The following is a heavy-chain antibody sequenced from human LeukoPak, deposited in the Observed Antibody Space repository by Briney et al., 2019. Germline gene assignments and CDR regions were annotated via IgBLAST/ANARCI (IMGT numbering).Heavy chain of an antibody. V-gene: IGHV3-33*01. Sequence: PGGSLRLSCAASGFTFSSYGMHRVRQAPGKGLEWVAVIWYDGSNKYYADSVKGRFTISRDNSKNTLYLQMNSLRAEDTAVYYCAREIYPITYGDHPGLVDYWGQGTLVTVSS. CDR3: AREIYPITYGDHPGLVDY. D-gene: IGHD4-17*01. J-gene: IGHJ4*02. CDR2: IWYDGSNK. CDR1: GFTFSSYG.